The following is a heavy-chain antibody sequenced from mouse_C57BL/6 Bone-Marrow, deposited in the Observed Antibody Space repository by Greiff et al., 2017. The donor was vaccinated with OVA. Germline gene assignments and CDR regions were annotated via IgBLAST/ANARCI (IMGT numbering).Heavy chain of an antibody. CDR3: ARDEGLWLSYYAMDY. D-gene: IGHD2-2*01. CDR2: ISDGGSYT. Sequence: EVMLVESGGGLVKPGGSLKLSCAASGFTFSSYAMSWVRQTPEKRLEWVATISDGGSYTYYPDNVKGRFTFSRDNAKNNLYLQLSHLKSEDTAMYDCARDEGLWLSYYAMDYWGQGTSVTVSA. V-gene: IGHV5-4*01. J-gene: IGHJ4*01. CDR1: GFTFSSYA.